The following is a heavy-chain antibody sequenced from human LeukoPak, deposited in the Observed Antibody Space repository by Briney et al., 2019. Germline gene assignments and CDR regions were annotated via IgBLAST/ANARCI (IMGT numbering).Heavy chain of an antibody. CDR1: GFTVSSNY. Sequence: GGSLRLSSAASGFTVSSNYMSWVRQAPGKGLEWVSVIYSGGSTYYADSVKGRFTISRDNSKNTLYLQMNSLRAEDTAVYYCARVSPYYDSSGPLGYWGQGTLVTVSS. J-gene: IGHJ4*02. V-gene: IGHV3-53*01. CDR3: ARVSPYYDSSGPLGY. D-gene: IGHD3-22*01. CDR2: IYSGGST.